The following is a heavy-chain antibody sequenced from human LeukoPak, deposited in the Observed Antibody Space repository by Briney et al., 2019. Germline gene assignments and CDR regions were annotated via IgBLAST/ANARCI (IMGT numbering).Heavy chain of an antibody. D-gene: IGHD3-22*01. Sequence: SETLSLTCAVYGGSFSGYYWSWIRQPPGKGLEWIGEINHSGSTNYNPSLKSRVTISVDTSKNQFSLKLSSVTAADTAVYYCARHVAYYYDSIHAFDIWGQGTMVTVSS. CDR3: ARHVAYYYDSIHAFDI. CDR2: INHSGST. V-gene: IGHV4-34*01. CDR1: GGSFSGYY. J-gene: IGHJ3*02.